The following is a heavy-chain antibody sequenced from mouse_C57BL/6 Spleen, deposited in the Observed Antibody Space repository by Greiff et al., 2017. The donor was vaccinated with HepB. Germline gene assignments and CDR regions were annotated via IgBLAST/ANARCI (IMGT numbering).Heavy chain of an antibody. CDR2: IYPGSGNT. D-gene: IGHD2-4*01. Sequence: QVQLQQSGAELVRPGASVKLSCKASGYTFTDYYINWVKQRPGQGLEWIARIYPGSGNTYYNEKFKGKATLTAEKSSSTAYMQLSILTSEDSAVYVCARGDYDEAGYWYFDFWGTGTTVTVSS. V-gene: IGHV1-76*01. J-gene: IGHJ1*03. CDR1: GYTFTDYY. CDR3: ARGDYDEAGYWYFDF.